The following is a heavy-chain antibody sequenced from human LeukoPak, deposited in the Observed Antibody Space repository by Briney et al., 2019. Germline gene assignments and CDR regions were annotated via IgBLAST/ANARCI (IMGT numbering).Heavy chain of an antibody. J-gene: IGHJ4*02. D-gene: IGHD3-22*01. V-gene: IGHV3-30-3*01. CDR2: LSYDGSNK. CDR3: AKESSFYYDSSSYQYFDH. Sequence: GGSLRLSCAASGFTFSSYAMHWVRQAPGKGLEWVAVLSYDGSNKYYADSVKGRFTISRDNSKNTLYLQMNSLRAEDTAVYYCAKESSFYYDSSSYQYFDHWGQGTLVTVSS. CDR1: GFTFSSYA.